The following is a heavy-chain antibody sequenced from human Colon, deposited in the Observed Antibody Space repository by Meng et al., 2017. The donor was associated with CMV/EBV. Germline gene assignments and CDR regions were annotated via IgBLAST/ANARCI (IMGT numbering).Heavy chain of an antibody. D-gene: IGHD3-10*01. CDR1: GASITSYY. J-gene: IGHJ4*02. V-gene: IGHV4-4*07. Sequence: QVQLRPSGPGLVKPSETLSLTCTVSGASITSYYWSWIRQPAGKGLEWIGRVYISGNTNYNPSLKSRVTMSIDTSKNQLSLNIRSVTAADTAVYYCARDSNLSGLAYWGQGTLVAVSS. CDR3: ARDSNLSGLAY. CDR2: VYISGNT.